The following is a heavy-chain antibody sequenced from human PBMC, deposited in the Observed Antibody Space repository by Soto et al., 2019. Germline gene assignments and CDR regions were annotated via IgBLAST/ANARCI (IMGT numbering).Heavy chain of an antibody. J-gene: IGHJ3*01. Sequence: GASVKVSGKASVFTSSGISWVRQAPGQRLEWMGWISTHNGNTIYAQKFQGRVIMTMDTSTTTVYMELRSLRPDDTAVYLCAREGILGLFDAYDLWGQGTMVTVSS. CDR2: ISTHNGNT. CDR1: VFTSSG. D-gene: IGHD3-3*01. V-gene: IGHV1-18*04. CDR3: AREGILGLFDAYDL.